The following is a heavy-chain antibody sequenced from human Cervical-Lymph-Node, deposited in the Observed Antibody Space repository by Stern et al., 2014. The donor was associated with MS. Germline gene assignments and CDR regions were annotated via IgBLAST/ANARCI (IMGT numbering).Heavy chain of an antibody. CDR3: ARQLEALRIIDS. V-gene: IGHV4-39*01. J-gene: IGHJ4*02. CDR2: IYYSGST. CDR1: GDSISSTSYF. Sequence: QLQLQESGPGLVKPSETLSLICTVSGDSISSTSYFWGWIRQPPGKGLEWIGSIYYSGSTHFNPSLKSRVTISVDTSKSQFSLKLSSVTAADTAVYYCARQLEALRIIDSWGQGTLVTVSS. D-gene: IGHD4-17*01.